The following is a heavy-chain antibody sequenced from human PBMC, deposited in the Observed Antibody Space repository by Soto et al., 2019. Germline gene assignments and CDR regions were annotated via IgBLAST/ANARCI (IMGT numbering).Heavy chain of an antibody. V-gene: IGHV5-51*01. CDR3: ARLPYCSSTSCRNYYCYYGMDV. J-gene: IGHJ6*02. D-gene: IGHD2-2*01. CDR1: GYSFTSYW. CDR2: IYPGDSDT. Sequence: GESLKISCKGSGYSFTSYWIGWVRQMPGKGLEWMGIIYPGDSDTRYSPSFQGQVTISADKSISTAYLQWSSLKASDTAMYYCARLPYCSSTSCRNYYCYYGMDVWGQGTTVTVSS.